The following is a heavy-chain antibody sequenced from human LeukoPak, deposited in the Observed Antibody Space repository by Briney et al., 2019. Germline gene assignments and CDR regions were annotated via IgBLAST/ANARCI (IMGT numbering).Heavy chain of an antibody. CDR3: ARDIAVALNWFDP. Sequence: PSETLSLTCTVSGGSISSSSYYWGWIRQPPGKGLEWIGSIYYSGSTYYNPSLKSRATISVDTSKNQFSLKLSSVTAADTAVYYCARDIAVALNWFDPWGQGTLVTVSS. V-gene: IGHV4-39*07. D-gene: IGHD6-19*01. CDR1: GGSISSSSYY. CDR2: IYYSGST. J-gene: IGHJ5*02.